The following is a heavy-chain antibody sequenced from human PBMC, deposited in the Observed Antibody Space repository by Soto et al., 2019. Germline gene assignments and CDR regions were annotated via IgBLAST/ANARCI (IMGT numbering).Heavy chain of an antibody. Sequence: EVQLVESGGGLVQPGESLKLSCAAYGFTFSGSAMHWVRQASGKGLEWVGRIRSKANNYATAYSASVKGRFTISRDDSKNTAYLQMNSLKTDDTAVYYCSSVRVTSGWYLWGQGTLVTVSS. D-gene: IGHD6-19*01. CDR3: SSVRVTSGWYL. J-gene: IGHJ5*02. V-gene: IGHV3-73*01. CDR1: GFTFSGSA. CDR2: IRSKANNYAT.